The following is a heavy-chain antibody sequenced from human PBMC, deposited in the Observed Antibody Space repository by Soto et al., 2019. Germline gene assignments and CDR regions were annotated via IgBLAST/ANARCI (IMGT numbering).Heavy chain of an antibody. CDR1: GGSFSDYY. CDR3: AGGVATVIDY. D-gene: IGHD5-12*01. Sequence: PSETLSLTCAVYGGSFSDYYWSWIRQPPGKGLEWIGEINHSGSTNYNPSLKSRVTISVDTSKNQFSLKLSPVTAADTAVYYCAGGVATVIDYWGQGTLVTVSS. CDR2: INHSGST. V-gene: IGHV4-34*01. J-gene: IGHJ4*02.